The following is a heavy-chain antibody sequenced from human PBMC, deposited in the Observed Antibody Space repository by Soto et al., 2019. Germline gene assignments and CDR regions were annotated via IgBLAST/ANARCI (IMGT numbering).Heavy chain of an antibody. V-gene: IGHV1-3*01. CDR1: GYTFTSYA. J-gene: IGHJ3*01. Sequence: ASVKVSCKASGYTFTSYAMHWVRQAPGQRLEWMGWINAGNGNTKYSQKFQGRVTITRDTSASTAYMELSSLRSEDTAVYYCARDAPLGCSGGSCYYTDAFDVWGQGTMVTVSS. D-gene: IGHD2-15*01. CDR3: ARDAPLGCSGGSCYYTDAFDV. CDR2: INAGNGNT.